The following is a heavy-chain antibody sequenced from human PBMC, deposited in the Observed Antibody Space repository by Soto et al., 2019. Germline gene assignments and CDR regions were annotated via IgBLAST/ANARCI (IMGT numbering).Heavy chain of an antibody. Sequence: ETLSLTCVVSGGSLSDYFWSWIRQPPGMALEWIGEINHLGSINYNPSLKSRVTMSVDTSKNQFSLTLNSVTAADTATYYCARGGISHWAYFYYMDVWDRGTTVTVFS. CDR2: INHLGSI. V-gene: IGHV4-34*01. J-gene: IGHJ6*03. CDR1: GGSLSDYF. CDR3: ARGGISHWAYFYYMDV. D-gene: IGHD2-21*01.